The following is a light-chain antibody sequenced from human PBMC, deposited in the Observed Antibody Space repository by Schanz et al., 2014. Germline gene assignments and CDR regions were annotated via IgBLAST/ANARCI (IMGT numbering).Light chain of an antibody. CDR3: QQRTNWVT. J-gene: IGKJ3*01. CDR2: DAY. CDR1: QSVYTY. Sequence: EIVLTQSPATLSLSPGETATLSCRASQSVYTYLAWYQQKPGQAPRLLIYDAYNRATGIPARFSGSGSGTDFTLTISGLEPEDFALYFCQQRTNWVTFGPGTKVDIK. V-gene: IGKV3-11*01.